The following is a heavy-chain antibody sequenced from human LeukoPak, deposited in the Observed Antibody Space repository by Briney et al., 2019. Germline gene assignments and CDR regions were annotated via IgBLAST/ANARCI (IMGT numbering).Heavy chain of an antibody. CDR1: GGTFSSYA. CDR3: ARDRYFGLTGGYYYYYYMDV. J-gene: IGHJ6*03. V-gene: IGHV1-69*06. CDR2: IIPIFGTA. D-gene: IGHD3-9*01. Sequence: SVKVSCKASGGTFSSYAISWVRQAPGQGLEWMGGIIPIFGTANYAQKFQGRVTITADKSTSTAYMELSSLRSEDTAVYYCARDRYFGLTGGYYYYYYMDVWGKGTTVTISS.